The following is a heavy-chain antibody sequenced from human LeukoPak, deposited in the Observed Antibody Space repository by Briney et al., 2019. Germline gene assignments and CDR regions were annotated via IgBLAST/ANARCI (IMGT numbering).Heavy chain of an antibody. Sequence: SETLSLTCTVSGGSISSYYWSWIRQPPGKGLEWIGSIYCSGSTYYNPSLKSRVTISVDTSKNQFSLRLSSVTAADTAVYYCAGHPWEIVGATPFDYWGQGTLVTVSS. J-gene: IGHJ4*02. CDR1: GGSISSYY. CDR2: IYCSGST. D-gene: IGHD1-26*01. V-gene: IGHV4-59*05. CDR3: AGHPWEIVGATPFDY.